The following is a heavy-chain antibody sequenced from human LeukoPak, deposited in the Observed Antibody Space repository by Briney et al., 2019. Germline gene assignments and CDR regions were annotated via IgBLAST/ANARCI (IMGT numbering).Heavy chain of an antibody. J-gene: IGHJ4*02. Sequence: SETLSLTCTVSGGSISSGSYYWTWIRQPAGKGLEWIGRIYTTGCTNYNPSLKSRVTISLHTSENLFSLQLSSVTAADTAVYYCAREAGSYDSSGYYSLYYSFDYWGQGTLVTVSS. CDR3: AREAGSYDSSGYYSLYYSFDY. V-gene: IGHV4-61*02. CDR2: IYTTGCT. CDR1: GGSISSGSYY. D-gene: IGHD3-22*01.